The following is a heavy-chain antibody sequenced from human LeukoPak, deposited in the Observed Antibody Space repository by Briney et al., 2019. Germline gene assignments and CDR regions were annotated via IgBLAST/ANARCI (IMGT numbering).Heavy chain of an antibody. D-gene: IGHD2-21*01. CDR3: ATLPIKAGDTIDY. CDR1: GFTFGSYA. CDR2: ISYVETSK. Sequence: GRSLRLSCAASGFTFGSYAMHWVRQAPGKGLEWVAVISYVETSKYYADSVKGRFTISRDNSKNMVYLQMNSLRAEDTAVYYCATLPIKAGDTIDYWGQGTLVTVSS. V-gene: IGHV3-30-3*01. J-gene: IGHJ4*02.